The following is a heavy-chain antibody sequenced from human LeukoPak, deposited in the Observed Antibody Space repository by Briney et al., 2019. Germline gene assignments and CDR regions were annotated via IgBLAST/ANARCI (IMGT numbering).Heavy chain of an antibody. CDR2: ISCDGSNE. V-gene: IGHV3-30*04. J-gene: IGHJ4*02. CDR3: ARVRGAVIVLAAVDY. D-gene: IGHD2/OR15-2a*01. Sequence: PGRSLRLSCAASGFTFSSYAMHWVRQAPGKGLEWVAIISCDGSNEYYADSVKGRFTISRDNSKNTMFLQMSSLRAEDTAVYYCARVRGAVIVLAAVDYWGQGTLVTVSS. CDR1: GFTFSSYA.